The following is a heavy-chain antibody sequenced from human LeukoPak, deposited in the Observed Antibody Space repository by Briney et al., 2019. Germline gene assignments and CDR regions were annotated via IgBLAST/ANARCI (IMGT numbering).Heavy chain of an antibody. J-gene: IGHJ4*02. V-gene: IGHV4-59*01. CDR1: GGSISSYY. Sequence: PSETLSLTCTVSGGSISSYYWTWIRQPPGKGLEWVGDIHYSGSTNYNPSLKSRVTISVDTSKHQFSLKLSSVTAADTAVYYCARDSYSSGSYYFDYWGQGTLVTVSS. CDR2: IHYSGST. CDR3: ARDSYSSGSYYFDY. D-gene: IGHD6-19*01.